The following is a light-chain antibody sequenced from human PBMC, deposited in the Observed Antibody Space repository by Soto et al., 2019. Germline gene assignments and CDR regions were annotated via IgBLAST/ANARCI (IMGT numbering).Light chain of an antibody. V-gene: IGKV1-33*01. J-gene: IGKJ4*01. CDR3: QQYDYLPLT. CDR2: DAS. CDR1: QDITNY. Sequence: DIQMTQSPSSLSASVGDRVTITCQASQDITNYLNWYQQKPGKAPQLLIYDASNLETGVPSRFSGSGSGTDFTFTISSLQPEDIATYYCQQYDYLPLTFGGGTKVGIE.